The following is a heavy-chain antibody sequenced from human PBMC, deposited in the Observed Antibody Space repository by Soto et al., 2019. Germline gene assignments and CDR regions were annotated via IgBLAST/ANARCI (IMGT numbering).Heavy chain of an antibody. J-gene: IGHJ4*02. D-gene: IGHD1-1*01. V-gene: IGHV3-64*07. CDR1: GFTFSTYA. Sequence: EVQLVESGGGLVQPGGSLRLSCAASGFTFSTYAMHWVRQAPGKGLEYVSAISSNGGTTYYVDSVKGRFTISRDNSKNTLYLQMGSLRTEDMAVYYCARMTTRAPDYWGQGTLVTVSS. CDR2: ISSNGGTT. CDR3: ARMTTRAPDY.